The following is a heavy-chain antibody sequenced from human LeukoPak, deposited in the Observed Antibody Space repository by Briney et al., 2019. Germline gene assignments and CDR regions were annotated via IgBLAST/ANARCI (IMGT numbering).Heavy chain of an antibody. V-gene: IGHV1-18*01. CDR3: ARRKIVYPDC. J-gene: IGHJ4*02. D-gene: IGHD2/OR15-2a*01. Sequence: GASVKVSCKASGYTFFSYGISWVRQAPGQGLEWMGWINTYNGNANYAQKLQGRGTITTDTSTSTAYMELRSLRSDDTAVYYCARRKIVYPDCWGQGTLVTVSS. CDR2: INTYNGNA. CDR1: GYTFFSYG.